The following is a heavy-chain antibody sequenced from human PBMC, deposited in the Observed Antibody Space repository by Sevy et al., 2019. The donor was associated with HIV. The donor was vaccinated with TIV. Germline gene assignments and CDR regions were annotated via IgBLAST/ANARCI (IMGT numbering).Heavy chain of an antibody. D-gene: IGHD2-2*01. Sequence: ASVKVSCKASGYTFMKYGISWVRQAPGQGLEWMGWISASNGNTNYAQKFQGRVTMTTDTSTTTAYMELRSLRSDDTAVYYCALYCSTTNCIFDYWGQGTLVTVSS. CDR3: ALYCSTTNCIFDY. V-gene: IGHV1-18*01. J-gene: IGHJ4*02. CDR2: ISASNGNT. CDR1: GYTFMKYG.